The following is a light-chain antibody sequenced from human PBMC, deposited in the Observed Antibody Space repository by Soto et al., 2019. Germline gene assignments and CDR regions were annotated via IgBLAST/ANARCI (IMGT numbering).Light chain of an antibody. V-gene: IGKV1-5*01. CDR1: QSIRSW. CDR2: DAS. J-gene: IGKJ3*01. CDR3: QQYHTYFT. Sequence: DIQMTQSPSTLSASVGDRVTITCRASQSIRSWLAWYQQKPGKAPKLLIYDASSLESGVPSRFSGSGSGTEFTLTISSLQPDDFAPYYCQQYHTYFTFGPGTKVDI.